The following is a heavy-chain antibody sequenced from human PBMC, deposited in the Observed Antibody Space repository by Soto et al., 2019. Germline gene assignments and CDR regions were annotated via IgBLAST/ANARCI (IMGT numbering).Heavy chain of an antibody. J-gene: IGHJ5*02. V-gene: IGHV3-23*01. Sequence: GGSLRLSCAASGFTFSSYAMSWVRQAPGKGLEWVSAISGSGGSTYYADSVKGRFTISRDNSKNTLYLQMNSLRAEDTAVYYCAAAPPRGAARPRVGWLDPWGQGTLVTVSS. CDR2: ISGSGGST. CDR1: GFTFSSYA. D-gene: IGHD6-6*01. CDR3: AAAPPRGAARPRVGWLDP.